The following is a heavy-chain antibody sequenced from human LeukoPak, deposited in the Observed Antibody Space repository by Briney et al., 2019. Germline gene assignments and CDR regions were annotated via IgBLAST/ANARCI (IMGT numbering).Heavy chain of an antibody. CDR3: TREFMDY. V-gene: IGHV3-73*01. CDR2: IRGKANSYAT. D-gene: IGHD3-10*01. CDR1: EFTFSGSA. J-gene: IGHJ4*02. Sequence: GGSLRLSCAASEFTFSGSAVHWVRQASGKGLEWVGRIRGKANSYATAYAASVKGRFTFSRDDSKNTAYLQMNSLKTEDTAVYYCTREFMDYWRQGTLVTVSS.